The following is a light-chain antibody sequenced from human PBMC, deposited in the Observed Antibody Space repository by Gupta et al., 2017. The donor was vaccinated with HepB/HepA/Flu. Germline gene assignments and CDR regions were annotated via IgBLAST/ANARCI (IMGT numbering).Light chain of an antibody. V-gene: IGKV4-1*01. CDR2: WAS. Sequence: DIVMTQSPYSLSVSLGERATIPCKSSQSVLYSSNDKKYLAWYQQKPGQPPKLLIYWASTRESGVPDSFSGSGYGTDFTLTISSRQAEDVAVYYCQQDHSTPFPFGHGTKGDIK. CDR3: QQDHSTPFP. CDR1: QSVLYSSNDKKY. J-gene: IGKJ3*01.